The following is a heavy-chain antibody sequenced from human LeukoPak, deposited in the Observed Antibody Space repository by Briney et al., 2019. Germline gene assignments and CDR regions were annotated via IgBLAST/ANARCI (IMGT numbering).Heavy chain of an antibody. CDR3: AKSGGGVEQQLARWFDP. CDR2: INHSGST. V-gene: IGHV4-34*01. D-gene: IGHD6-13*01. Sequence: PSETLSLTCAVYGGCFSGYYWSWIRQPPGKGLEWIGVINHSGSTNYNPSLKSRVTISVDTSKNQFSLKLSSVTAADTAVYYCAKSGGGVEQQLARWFDPWGPGTLVTVSS. CDR1: GGCFSGYY. J-gene: IGHJ5*02.